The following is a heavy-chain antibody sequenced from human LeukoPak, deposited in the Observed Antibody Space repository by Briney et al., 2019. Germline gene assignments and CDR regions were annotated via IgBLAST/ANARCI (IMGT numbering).Heavy chain of an antibody. V-gene: IGHV4-59*01. Sequence: SETLSLTCTVSGGSISSYYWSWIRQPPGKGLEWIGYIYYSGSTYYNPSLKSRVTISVDTSKSQFSVRLNSVTAADTAVYYCARGSIAAAEGSHWFDPWGQGTLVTVSS. CDR1: GGSISSYY. CDR2: IYYSGST. D-gene: IGHD6-13*01. CDR3: ARGSIAAAEGSHWFDP. J-gene: IGHJ5*02.